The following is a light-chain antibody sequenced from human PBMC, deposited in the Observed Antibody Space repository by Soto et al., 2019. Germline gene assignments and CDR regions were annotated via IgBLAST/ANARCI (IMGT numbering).Light chain of an antibody. J-gene: IGKJ1*01. CDR3: QQYVSYCT. CDR1: QSISTW. CDR2: KAS. V-gene: IGKV1-5*03. Sequence: DIQMTQSPSTLSASLGDRVTITSRASQSISTWLAWYQQKPGKAPKLLIYKASNLESGVPSRFSGSGSGTEFTLTISSLQPDDFATYYCQQYVSYCTFGQGTKVEIK.